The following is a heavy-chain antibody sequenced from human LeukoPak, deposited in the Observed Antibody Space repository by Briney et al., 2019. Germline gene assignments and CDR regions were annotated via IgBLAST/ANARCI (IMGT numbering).Heavy chain of an antibody. Sequence: PSETLSLTCAVYGGSFSGYYWSWIRQPPGKGLEWIGEINHSGSTNYNPSLKSRVTISVDTSKNQFSLKLSSVTAADTAVYYCARRVCYYYDSSGYYFASKYFDYWGQGTLVTVSS. CDR2: INHSGST. J-gene: IGHJ4*02. V-gene: IGHV4-34*01. CDR3: ARRVCYYYDSSGYYFASKYFDY. D-gene: IGHD3-22*01. CDR1: GGSFSGYY.